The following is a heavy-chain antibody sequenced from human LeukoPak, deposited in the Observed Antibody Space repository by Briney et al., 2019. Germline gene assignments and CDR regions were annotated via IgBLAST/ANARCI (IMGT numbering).Heavy chain of an antibody. V-gene: IGHV3-23*01. CDR1: EFTFTTFA. CDR2: ISGSGHAT. Sequence: GGSLRLSCAASEFTFTTFAMGWVRQAPGQGLEWVSAISGSGHATHYADSVKGRFTVSRDNSKNTLYLQMNSLRGDDTAVYYCAKYFDSYGAFDYWGQGTLVTVSS. D-gene: IGHD3-9*01. CDR3: AKYFDSYGAFDY. J-gene: IGHJ4*02.